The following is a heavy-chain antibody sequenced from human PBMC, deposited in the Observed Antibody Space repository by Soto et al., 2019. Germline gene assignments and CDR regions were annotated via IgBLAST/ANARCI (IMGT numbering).Heavy chain of an antibody. V-gene: IGHV1-18*01. Sequence: QVQLVQSGAEVKKPGASVKVSCKASGYTFTSYGISWVRQAPGQGLEWMGWISAYNGNTNYAQKLQGRVTMTTDTSTSTAYMELRSLRSDDTAVYYCARDGKIRWFGNMEWGTEGYYYGMDVWGQGTTVTVSS. CDR3: ARDGKIRWFGNMEWGTEGYYYGMDV. J-gene: IGHJ6*02. D-gene: IGHD3-10*01. CDR1: GYTFTSYG. CDR2: ISAYNGNT.